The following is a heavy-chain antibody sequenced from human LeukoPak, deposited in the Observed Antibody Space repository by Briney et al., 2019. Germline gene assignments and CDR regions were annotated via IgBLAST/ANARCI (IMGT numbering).Heavy chain of an antibody. CDR3: ARFYDSSGYRNAFDI. J-gene: IGHJ3*02. CDR1: GGSISSGGYY. D-gene: IGHD3-22*01. V-gene: IGHV4-30-2*01. Sequence: PSQTLSLTCTVSGGSISSGGYYWSWIRQPPGKGLEWIGYIYHSGSTYYNPSLKSRVTISVDRSKNQFSLKLSSVTAADTAVYYCARFYDSSGYRNAFDIWGQGTMVTVSS. CDR2: IYHSGST.